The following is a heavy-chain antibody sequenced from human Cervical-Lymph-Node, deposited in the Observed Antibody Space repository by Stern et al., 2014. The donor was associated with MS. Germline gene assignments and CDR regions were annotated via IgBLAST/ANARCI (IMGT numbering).Heavy chain of an antibody. CDR1: GFTFSTYA. J-gene: IGHJ3*02. Sequence: QVQLVQSGGGVVKPGRALRLSCAASGFTFSTYAMHWVRQAPGKGLEWEAVISYDGSNNYYAHSVKGRFTISRDNSKNTLFLQMSSLRPEDTAMYYCTRARGSTWHDALDIWGQGTMVTVSS. D-gene: IGHD6-13*01. V-gene: IGHV3-30*15. CDR3: TRARGSTWHDALDI. CDR2: ISYDGSNN.